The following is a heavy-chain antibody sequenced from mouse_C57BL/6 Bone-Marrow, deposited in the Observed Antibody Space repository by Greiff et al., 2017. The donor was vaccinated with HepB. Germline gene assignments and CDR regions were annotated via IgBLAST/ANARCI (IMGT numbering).Heavy chain of an antibody. CDR1: GYTFTSYG. Sequence: VKLMESGAELARPGASVKLSCKASGYTFTSYGISWVKQRTGQGLEWIGEIYPRSGNTYYNEKFKGKATLTADKSSSTAYMELRSLTSEDSAVYFCARDYDYDRFAYWGQGTLVTVSA. CDR2: IYPRSGNT. D-gene: IGHD2-4*01. CDR3: ARDYDYDRFAY. V-gene: IGHV1-81*01. J-gene: IGHJ3*01.